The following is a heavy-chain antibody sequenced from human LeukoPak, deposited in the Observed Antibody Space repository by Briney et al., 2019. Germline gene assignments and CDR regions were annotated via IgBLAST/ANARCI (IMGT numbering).Heavy chain of an antibody. Sequence: GGSLRLSCAASGFTFSSYAMNWVRQAPGKGLEWVSGISGSGDNTYYADSVKGRFTISRDNSKNTLLLQMNSLRAEDTAVYYCAKVRSGDIAAALNYWGQGTLVPVSS. CDR2: ISGSGDNT. D-gene: IGHD6-13*01. V-gene: IGHV3-23*01. CDR1: GFTFSSYA. CDR3: AKVRSGDIAAALNY. J-gene: IGHJ4*02.